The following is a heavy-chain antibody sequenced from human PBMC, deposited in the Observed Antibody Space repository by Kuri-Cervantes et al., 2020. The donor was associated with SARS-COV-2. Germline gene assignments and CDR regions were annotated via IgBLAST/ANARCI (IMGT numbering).Heavy chain of an antibody. J-gene: IGHJ6*02. V-gene: IGHV3-33*01. CDR1: EFTFSSFG. CDR2: VWFDGSRQ. CDR3: TRMAVGRSESNFYYSGMDV. Sequence: GESLKISCAASEFTFSSFGMHWVRQAPGKGLEWVAVVWFDGSRQYYADSVKGRFTISRDNAKNSLYLEMNSLRVDDTAVYYCTRMAVGRSESNFYYSGMDVWGQGTTVTVSS. D-gene: IGHD1-26*01.